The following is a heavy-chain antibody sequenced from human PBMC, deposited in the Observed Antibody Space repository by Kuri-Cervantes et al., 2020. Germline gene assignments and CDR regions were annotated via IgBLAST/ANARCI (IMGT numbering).Heavy chain of an antibody. CDR3: ARESTVGATTSFDY. V-gene: IGHV3-23*01. CDR2: ISGSGGST. D-gene: IGHD1-26*01. Sequence: GESLKISCAASGFTFSSYAMSWVRQAPGKGLEWVSAISGSGGSTYYADSVKGRFTISRDNSKNTLYLQMNSLRAEDTAVYHCARESTVGATTSFDYWGQGTLVTVSS. J-gene: IGHJ4*02. CDR1: GFTFSSYA.